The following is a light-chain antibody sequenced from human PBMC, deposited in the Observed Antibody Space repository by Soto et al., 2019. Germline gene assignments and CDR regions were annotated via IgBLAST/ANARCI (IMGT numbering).Light chain of an antibody. Sequence: QSVLTQPASVSGSPGQSITISCTGTSSDVLSYDAVSWYQHHPGKAPKLIIYEGNKRPSGVSNRFTGSRSGNMASLTISGLQAEDEGDYYCCSYVYTNSWVFGGGTKLTVL. V-gene: IGLV2-23*01. CDR1: SSDVLSYDA. J-gene: IGLJ3*02. CDR2: EGN. CDR3: CSYVYTNSWV.